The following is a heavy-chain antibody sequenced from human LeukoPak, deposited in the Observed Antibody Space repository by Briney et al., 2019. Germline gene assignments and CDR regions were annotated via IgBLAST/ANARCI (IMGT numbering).Heavy chain of an antibody. D-gene: IGHD6-19*01. J-gene: IGHJ3*02. Sequence: GGSLRLSCAASGFTFSSYAMSWVRQAPGKGLEWVSAISGSGGSTYYADSVKGRFTISRDNSKNTLYLQMNSLRAEDTAVYYCAKDLGPYSSGPDAFDIWGQGTMVTVSS. CDR2: ISGSGGST. V-gene: IGHV3-23*01. CDR3: AKDLGPYSSGPDAFDI. CDR1: GFTFSSYA.